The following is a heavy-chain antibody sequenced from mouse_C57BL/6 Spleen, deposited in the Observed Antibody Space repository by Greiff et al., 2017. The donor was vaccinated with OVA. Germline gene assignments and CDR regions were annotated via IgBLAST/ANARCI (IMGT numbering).Heavy chain of an antibody. J-gene: IGHJ3*01. CDR2: ISSGSSTI. D-gene: IGHD2-4*01. V-gene: IGHV5-17*01. CDR3: ARLGDYDDVFAY. CDR1: GFTFSDYG. Sequence: EVQVVESGGGLVKPGGSLKLSCAASGFTFSDYGMHWVRQAPEKGLEWVAYISSGSSTIYYADKVKGRFTISRDNAKNILFLQKTNLRSEDKAIYYCARLGDYDDVFAYWGQGTLVTVSA.